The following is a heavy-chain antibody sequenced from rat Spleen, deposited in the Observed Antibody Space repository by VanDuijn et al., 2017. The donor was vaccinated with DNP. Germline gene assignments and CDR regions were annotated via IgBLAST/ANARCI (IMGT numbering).Heavy chain of an antibody. J-gene: IGHJ2*01. CDR1: GFTFSYYW. D-gene: IGHD1-2*01. CDR2: ITSGRGVT. V-gene: IGHV5-31*01. Sequence: EVQLVESGGDLVQPGRSLKLSCVASGFTFSYYWMTWIRQVPGKGLEWIASITSGRGVTSYPDSVKGRFTISRDDAKNTLYLQMNSLQTDDTGTYYCVRDGYNSYFLLDLWGQGVLVTVSS. CDR3: VRDGYNSYFLLDL.